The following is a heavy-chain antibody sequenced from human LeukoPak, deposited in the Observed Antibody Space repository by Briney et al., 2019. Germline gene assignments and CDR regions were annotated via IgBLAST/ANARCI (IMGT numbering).Heavy chain of an antibody. J-gene: IGHJ3*02. D-gene: IGHD3-10*01. CDR1: GGSFSGYY. CDR2: ISHSGST. CDR3: ARPMVTEVDAFDI. V-gene: IGHV4-34*01. Sequence: SETLSLTCAVYGGSFSGYYWSWIRQPPGKGLEWIGEISHSGSTNYNPSLKSRVTISVDTSKNQFSLKLSSVTAADTAVYYCARPMVTEVDAFDIWGQGTMVTVSS.